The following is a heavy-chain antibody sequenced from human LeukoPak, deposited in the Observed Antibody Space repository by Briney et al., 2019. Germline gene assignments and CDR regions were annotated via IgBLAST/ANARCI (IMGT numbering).Heavy chain of an antibody. Sequence: ASVKVSCKASGYTFTGYYMHWVRQAPGQGLEWMGWINPNSGGTNYAQKFQGRVTMTRDTSISTAYMELSRLRSDDTAVYYCARVDKGSGWYGTYFDYWGQGTLATVSS. D-gene: IGHD6-19*01. CDR3: ARVDKGSGWYGTYFDY. J-gene: IGHJ4*02. CDR2: INPNSGGT. V-gene: IGHV1-2*02. CDR1: GYTFTGYY.